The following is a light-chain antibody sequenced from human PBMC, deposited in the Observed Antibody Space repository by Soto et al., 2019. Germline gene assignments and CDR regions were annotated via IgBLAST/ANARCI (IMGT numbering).Light chain of an antibody. Sequence: DIQMTQSPSSLSASVGDRVTITCRASQGISDYLAWYQQKPGKVPKLLIYGASTLQSGVPSRFSGSGSGTDFTLTISSLQPEDVATYYCQKYNSASFTFGPGTKVDIK. J-gene: IGKJ3*01. CDR1: QGISDY. CDR3: QKYNSASFT. V-gene: IGKV1-27*01. CDR2: GAS.